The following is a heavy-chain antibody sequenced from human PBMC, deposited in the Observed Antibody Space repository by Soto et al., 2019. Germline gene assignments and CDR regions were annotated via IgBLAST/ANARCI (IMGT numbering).Heavy chain of an antibody. CDR2: ISGSGGST. Sequence: PGGSLRLSCAASGFTFSSYAMSWVRQAPGKGLEWVSAISGSGGSTYYADSVKGRFTISRDNSKNTLYLQMNSLRAEDTAVYYCAKVLVLELRPGGADYWGQGTLVTVSS. CDR1: GFTFSSYA. D-gene: IGHD1-7*01. V-gene: IGHV3-23*01. CDR3: AKVLVLELRPGGADY. J-gene: IGHJ4*02.